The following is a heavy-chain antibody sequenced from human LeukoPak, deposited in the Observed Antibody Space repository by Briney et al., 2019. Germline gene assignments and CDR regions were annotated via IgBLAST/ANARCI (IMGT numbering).Heavy chain of an antibody. V-gene: IGHV1-46*01. D-gene: IGHD3-3*01. Sequence: ASVKVSCKASGYTFTSYSVHWVRQAPGQGLDWMGIINPSGGSTSYAQKFQGRVTMTRDTSTSTVYMQLSSLRSEDTAVYYRARAISPVAYYGMDVWGQGTTVTVSS. CDR2: INPSGGST. J-gene: IGHJ6*02. CDR3: ARAISPVAYYGMDV. CDR1: GYTFTSYS.